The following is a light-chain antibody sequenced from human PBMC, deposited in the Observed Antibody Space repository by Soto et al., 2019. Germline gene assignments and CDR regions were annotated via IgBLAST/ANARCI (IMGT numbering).Light chain of an antibody. CDR3: SSYTSSSTLV. Sequence: QSAVTQPASVSGSPGQSMTISCTGTSSDVGGYNYVSWYQQHPGKAPKLMIYEVSNRPSGVSNRFSGSKSGNTASLTISGLQAEDEADYYCSSYTSSSTLVFGTGTKVTVL. CDR1: SSDVGGYNY. CDR2: EVS. J-gene: IGLJ1*01. V-gene: IGLV2-14*01.